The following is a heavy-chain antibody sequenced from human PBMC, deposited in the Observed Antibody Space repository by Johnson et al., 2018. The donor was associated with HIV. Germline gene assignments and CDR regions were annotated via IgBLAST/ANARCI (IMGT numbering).Heavy chain of an antibody. CDR1: GFTFDDYA. CDR3: ARDGDSDAFDI. J-gene: IGHJ3*02. Sequence: ELQLVESGGGLVQPGRSLRLSCAASGFTFDDYAMHWVRQAPGKGLEWVSGINWNGGSTSYADSVKGRFTISRDNAKNTLYLQMNSLRAEDTAVYYCARDGDSDAFDIWGQGTVVTVSS. CDR2: INWNGGST. V-gene: IGHV3-9*01. D-gene: IGHD4-17*01.